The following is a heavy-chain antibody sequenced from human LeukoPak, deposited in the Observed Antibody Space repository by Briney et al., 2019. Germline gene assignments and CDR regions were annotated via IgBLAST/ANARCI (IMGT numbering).Heavy chain of an antibody. CDR1: GFTFSSYG. CDR3: AKGGDTVVVPAAYFDY. V-gene: IGHV3-30*18. D-gene: IGHD2-2*01. Sequence: GGSLRLSCAASGFTFSSYGMHWVRQAPGKGLEWVAVISYDGSNKYYADSVKGRFTISRDNSKNTLYLQMNSLRAEDTAVYYCAKGGDTVVVPAAYFDYWGQGTLVTVSS. CDR2: ISYDGSNK. J-gene: IGHJ4*02.